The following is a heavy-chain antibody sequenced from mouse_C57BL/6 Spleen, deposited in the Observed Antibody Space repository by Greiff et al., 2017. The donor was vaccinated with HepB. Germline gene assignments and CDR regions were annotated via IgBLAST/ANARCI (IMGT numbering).Heavy chain of an antibody. V-gene: IGHV5-4*03. CDR1: GFTFSSYA. Sequence: EVKLVESGGGLVKPGGSLKLSCAASGFTFSSYAMSWVRQTPEKRLEWVATISDGGSSTYYPDNVKGRFTISSDNAKNNLYLQMSHLKSEDTAMYYCAGGVTTNYAMDYWGQGTSVTVSS. CDR2: ISDGGSST. D-gene: IGHD2-2*01. CDR3: AGGVTTNYAMDY. J-gene: IGHJ4*01.